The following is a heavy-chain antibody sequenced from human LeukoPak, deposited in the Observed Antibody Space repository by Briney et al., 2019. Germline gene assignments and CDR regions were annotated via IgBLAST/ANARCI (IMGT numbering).Heavy chain of an antibody. D-gene: IGHD5-24*01. CDR1: GFTFDDYA. CDR3: AKDMGPQYPRYFDY. J-gene: IGHJ4*02. Sequence: GGSLRLSCAASGFTFDDYAMHWVRQAPGKGLEWVSGISWNSGSIGYADSVKGRFTISRDNAKNSLYLQMNSLRAEDTALYYCAKDMGPQYPRYFDYWGQGTLVTVSS. V-gene: IGHV3-9*01. CDR2: ISWNSGSI.